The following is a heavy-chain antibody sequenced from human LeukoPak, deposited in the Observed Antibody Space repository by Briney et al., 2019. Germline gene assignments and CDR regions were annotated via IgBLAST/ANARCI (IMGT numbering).Heavy chain of an antibody. D-gene: IGHD3-10*01. V-gene: IGHV3-11*04. CDR1: GFTFSDYY. CDR3: IRFSRSMALGDQ. J-gene: IGHJ4*02. CDR2: ISSSGSTI. Sequence: GGSLRLSCAASGFTFSDYYMSWIRQAPGKGLEWVSYISSSGSTIYYADSVKGRFTISRDNAKNSVYLQMDTLRADDSAIYYCIRFSRSMALGDQWGQGALVTVS.